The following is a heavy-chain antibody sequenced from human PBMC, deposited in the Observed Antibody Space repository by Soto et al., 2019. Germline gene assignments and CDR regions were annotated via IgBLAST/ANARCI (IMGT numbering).Heavy chain of an antibody. CDR2: IIPIFGTA. CDR3: AREGYYYDSSGYYPPPPGFDP. V-gene: IGHV1-69*06. CDR1: GGTFSSYA. D-gene: IGHD3-22*01. Sequence: SVKVSCKASGGTFSSYAISWVRQAPGQGLEWMGGIIPIFGTANYAQKFQGRVTITADKSTSTAYMELSSLRSEDTAVYYCAREGYYYDSSGYYPPPPGFDPWGQGTLVTVSS. J-gene: IGHJ5*02.